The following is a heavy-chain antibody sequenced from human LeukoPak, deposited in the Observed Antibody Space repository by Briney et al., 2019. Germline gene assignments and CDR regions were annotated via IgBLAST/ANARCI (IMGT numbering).Heavy chain of an antibody. CDR1: GFTFTSSA. D-gene: IGHD6-19*01. CDR3: AADLAAVAGTGEFDY. J-gene: IGHJ4*02. Sequence: ASVKVSCKASGFTFTSSAMQWVRQARGQRLEWIGWIVVGSGNTNYAQKFQERVTITRDMSTSTAYRELSSLRSEDTAVYDCAADLAAVAGTGEFDYWGQGTLVTVSS. CDR2: IVVGSGNT. V-gene: IGHV1-58*02.